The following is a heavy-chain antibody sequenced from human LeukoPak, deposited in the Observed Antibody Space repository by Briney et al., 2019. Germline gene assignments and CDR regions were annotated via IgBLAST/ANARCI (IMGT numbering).Heavy chain of an antibody. D-gene: IGHD6-19*01. CDR1: GFTVSSNY. Sequence: GGSLRLSCAASGFTVSSNYMSWVRQAPGKGLEWFSGISGSGGNTYYADSVKGRFTISRDNSKNTLYLQMNSLRAEDAAVYYCAKDIAVAGKRYDYFDYWGQGTLVTVSS. CDR2: ISGSGGNT. V-gene: IGHV3-23*01. J-gene: IGHJ4*02. CDR3: AKDIAVAGKRYDYFDY.